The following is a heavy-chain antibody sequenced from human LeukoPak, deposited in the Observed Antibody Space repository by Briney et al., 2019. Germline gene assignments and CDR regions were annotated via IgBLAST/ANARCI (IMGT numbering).Heavy chain of an antibody. CDR2: IYTSGST. Sequence: KPSETLSLTCTVSGGSISSRNYYWSWIRQPAGKGLEWIGRIYTSGSTNYNPSLKSRVTMSVDTSKNQFSLKLSSVTAADTAVYYCARDTYNYGSSAYYFDYWGQGTLVTVSS. CDR1: GGSISSRNYY. CDR3: ARDTYNYGSSAYYFDY. D-gene: IGHD5-18*01. J-gene: IGHJ4*02. V-gene: IGHV4-61*02.